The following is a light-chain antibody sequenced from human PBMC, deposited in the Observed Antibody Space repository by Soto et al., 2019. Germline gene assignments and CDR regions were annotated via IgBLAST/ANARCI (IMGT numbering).Light chain of an antibody. J-gene: IGLJ2*01. CDR3: TSYASTSTYVV. V-gene: IGLV2-14*01. CDR1: RSDVGGYNY. Sequence: QSALTQPASVSGSPGQSITISCTGTRSDVGGYNYVSWYQHHPGKAPNLMMYEVFNRPAGVSNRFSGSRSGNTASLTISGLQADDEADYYSTSYASTSTYVVFGGGTKLTVL. CDR2: EVF.